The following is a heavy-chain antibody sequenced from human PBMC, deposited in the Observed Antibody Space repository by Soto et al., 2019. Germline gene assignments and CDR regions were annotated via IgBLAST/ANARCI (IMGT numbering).Heavy chain of an antibody. J-gene: IGHJ5*02. D-gene: IGHD3-10*01. CDR1: GGSISSSSYY. V-gene: IGHV4-39*01. CDR3: ARLLSTMVRGINWFDP. CDR2: IYYSGST. Sequence: QLQLQESGPGLVKPSETLSLTCTVSGGSISSSSYYWGWIRQPPGKGLEWIGSIYYSGSTYYNPSLKSRVTISVDTSKNQFSLKLSSVTAADTAVYYCARLLSTMVRGINWFDPWGQGTLVTVSS.